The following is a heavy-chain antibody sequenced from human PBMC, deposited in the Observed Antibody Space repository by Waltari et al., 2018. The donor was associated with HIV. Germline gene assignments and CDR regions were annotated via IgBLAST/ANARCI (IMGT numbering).Heavy chain of an antibody. D-gene: IGHD3-10*01. CDR3: ARALDYYESGSFPWWFFDL. CDR2: VYTSGTT. Sequence: QVQLQESGPGLVRPSQTLSLTCTVSGGSITSGSYYWSWIRKPAGKELEWIGRVYTSGTTDYNPSLRSRVTLSVDTSNNQFSLKLSSLTAADTAVYYCARALDYYESGSFPWWFFDLWGRGTLVTVSS. J-gene: IGHJ2*01. CDR1: GGSITSGSYY. V-gene: IGHV4-61*02.